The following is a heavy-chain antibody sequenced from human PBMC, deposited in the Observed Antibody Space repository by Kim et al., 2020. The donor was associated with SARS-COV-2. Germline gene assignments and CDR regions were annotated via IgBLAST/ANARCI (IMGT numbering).Heavy chain of an antibody. CDR3: ARDPPAVALYYFDY. D-gene: IGHD6-19*01. V-gene: IGHV3-30*04. J-gene: IGHJ4*02. Sequence: GGSLRLSCAASGFTFSSYAMHWVRQAPGKGLEWVAVISYDGSNKYYADSVKGRFTISRDNSKNTLYLQMNSLRAEDTAVYYCARDPPAVALYYFDYWGQG. CDR1: GFTFSSYA. CDR2: ISYDGSNK.